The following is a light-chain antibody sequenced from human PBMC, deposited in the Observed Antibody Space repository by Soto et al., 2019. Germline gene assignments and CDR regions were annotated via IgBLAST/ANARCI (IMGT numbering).Light chain of an antibody. CDR2: EVS. V-gene: IGLV2-8*01. J-gene: IGLJ2*01. Sequence: QSVLTQPPSASGSPGQSVTISCTGTSSDVGGYNFVSWYQQHPGKAPKLMIYEVSERPSGVPDRFSGSKPGNTASLTVSGLQAEDEADYYCSSYAGSNIVVFGGGTKLTVL. CDR3: SSYAGSNIVV. CDR1: SSDVGGYNF.